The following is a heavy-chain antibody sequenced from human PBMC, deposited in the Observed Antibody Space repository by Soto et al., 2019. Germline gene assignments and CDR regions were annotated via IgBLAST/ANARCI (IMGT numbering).Heavy chain of an antibody. D-gene: IGHD1-7*01. J-gene: IGHJ3*02. V-gene: IGHV4-31*03. CDR3: ASSRQGRSITGTTLGAFDI. Sequence: LSLTCTVSGGSISSGGYYWSWIRQHPGKGLEWIGYIYYSGSTYYNPSLKSRVTISVDTSKNQFSLKLSSVTAADTAVYYCASSRQGRSITGTTLGAFDIWRQGTMVTVSS. CDR2: IYYSGST. CDR1: GGSISSGGYY.